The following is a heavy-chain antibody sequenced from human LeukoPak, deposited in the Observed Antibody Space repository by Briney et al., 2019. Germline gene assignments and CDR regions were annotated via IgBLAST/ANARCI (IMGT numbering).Heavy chain of an antibody. J-gene: IGHJ6*02. CDR1: GGSISSYY. V-gene: IGHV4-59*01. D-gene: IGHD3-10*01. CDR3: ARDRVYYYGMDV. CDR2: IYYSGST. Sequence: SSETLSLTCTVSGGSISSYYWSWIRQPLGKGLGWIGYIYYSGSTNYNPSLKSRVTISVDTSKNQFSLKLSSVTAADTAVYYCARDRVYYYGMDVWGQGTTVTVSS.